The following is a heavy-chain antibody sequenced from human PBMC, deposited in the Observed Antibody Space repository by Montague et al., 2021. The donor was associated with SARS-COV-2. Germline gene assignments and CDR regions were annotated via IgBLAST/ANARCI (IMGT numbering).Heavy chain of an antibody. Sequence: SETLSLTCTVSGGSIDSYYWSWLRQPPGKGLEWIGNIYYRGTTNYNPSLKSRVTMSVDTSKNQFSLNLSSVTAADTAMYYCARELQYNCFEPWGQGTLVTVSS. CDR3: ARELQYNCFEP. CDR2: IYYRGTT. J-gene: IGHJ5*02. V-gene: IGHV4-59*01. CDR1: GGSIDSYY.